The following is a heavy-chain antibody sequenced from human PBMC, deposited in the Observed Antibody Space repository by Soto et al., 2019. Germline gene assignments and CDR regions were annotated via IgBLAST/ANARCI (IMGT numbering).Heavy chain of an antibody. CDR1: GYTFTSYG. D-gene: IGHD6-13*01. V-gene: IGHV1-18*01. CDR2: ISAYNGNT. J-gene: IGHJ1*01. Sequence: ASVKVSCKASGYTFTSYGISWVRQAPGQGLEWMGWISAYNGNTNYAQKLQGRVTMTTDTSTSTAYMELRSLRSDDTAVYYCARERINIAAAGLEYFQHWGQGTLVTVSS. CDR3: ARERINIAAAGLEYFQH.